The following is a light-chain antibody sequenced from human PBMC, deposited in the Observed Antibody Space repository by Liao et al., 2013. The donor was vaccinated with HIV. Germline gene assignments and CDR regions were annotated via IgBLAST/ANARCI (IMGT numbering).Light chain of an antibody. Sequence: SYELTQPPSVSVAPGKTARITCGGKNIGSKSVHWYQQKPGQAPVLVIYYDSDRPSGIPERFSGSKSGNTSTLTISRVEAGDEADYYCQAWDSSTVVFGGGTKLTVL. CDR3: QAWDSSTVV. V-gene: IGLV3-21*01. CDR2: YDS. J-gene: IGLJ2*01. CDR1: NIGSKS.